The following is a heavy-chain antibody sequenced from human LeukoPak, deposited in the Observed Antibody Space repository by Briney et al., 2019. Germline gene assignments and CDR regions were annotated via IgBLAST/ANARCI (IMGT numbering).Heavy chain of an antibody. Sequence: SVKVSCKASGGTFSSYAISWVRQAPGQGLEWMGGIIPIFGTANYAQKFQGRVTITADKSTSTAYMELSSLRSEDTAVYYCASQREELLAPYWGQGTLVTVSS. CDR3: ASQREELLAPY. J-gene: IGHJ4*02. CDR1: GGTFSSYA. CDR2: IIPIFGTA. V-gene: IGHV1-69*06. D-gene: IGHD1-26*01.